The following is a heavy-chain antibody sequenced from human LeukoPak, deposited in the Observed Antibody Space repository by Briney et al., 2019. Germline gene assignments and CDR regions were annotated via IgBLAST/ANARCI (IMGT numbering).Heavy chain of an antibody. CDR1: VFPLHRYA. Sequence: PGGPLRLSCAPSVFPLHRYAMRWVRQAPGKGLEWVSGIGASGGSTYYADSVKGRFTISRDNSKNTLSLKMNRLRTENTAVYYCGKAEGSDNLVDLDEWGQGTLVTVSS. J-gene: IGHJ4*02. V-gene: IGHV3-23*01. CDR3: GKAEGSDNLVDLDE. D-gene: IGHD1-1*01. CDR2: IGASGGST.